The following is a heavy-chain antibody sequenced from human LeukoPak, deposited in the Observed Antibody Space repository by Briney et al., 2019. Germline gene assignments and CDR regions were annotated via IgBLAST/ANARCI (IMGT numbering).Heavy chain of an antibody. CDR3: ARDIFHGHCSGLTCFLLDY. D-gene: IGHD2-15*01. CDR1: RYIFSRYG. V-gene: IGHV1-18*01. J-gene: IGHJ4*02. Sequence: GASEKVSCKTSRYIFSRYGIRWVRQAPGQGLEWMGWISALYGNTNYAQKFQGRLTLTTDTSTNTAHMELRSLRPDDTAMYYCARDIFHGHCSGLTCFLLDYWGQGSLVTVSS. CDR2: ISALYGNT.